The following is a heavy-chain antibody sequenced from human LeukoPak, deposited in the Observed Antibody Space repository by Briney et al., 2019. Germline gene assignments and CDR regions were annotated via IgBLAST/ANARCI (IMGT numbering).Heavy chain of an antibody. CDR2: IYTSGST. CDR3: ARDPGYYGSGSRGAFDY. V-gene: IGHV4-4*07. D-gene: IGHD3-10*01. Sequence: SETLSLTCTVSGGSISSYYWSWIRQPAGKGLEWIGRIYTSGSTNYNPSLKSRVTMSVDTSKNQFSLKLSSVTAADTAVYYCARDPGYYGSGSRGAFDYRGQGTLVTVSS. J-gene: IGHJ4*02. CDR1: GGSISSYY.